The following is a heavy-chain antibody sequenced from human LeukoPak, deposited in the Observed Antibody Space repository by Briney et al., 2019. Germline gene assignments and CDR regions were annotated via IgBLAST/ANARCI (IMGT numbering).Heavy chain of an antibody. Sequence: SETLSLTCTVSGGSISSSSYYWGWIRQPPGKGLEWIGCIYYSGSTYYNPSLKSRFTISVDTSKNQFSLKLSSVTAADTAVYYCARLDPRYCSGGSCYSVALAVIDYWGQGTLVTVSS. D-gene: IGHD2-15*01. J-gene: IGHJ4*02. CDR1: GGSISSSSYY. V-gene: IGHV4-39*01. CDR3: ARLDPRYCSGGSCYSVALAVIDY. CDR2: IYYSGST.